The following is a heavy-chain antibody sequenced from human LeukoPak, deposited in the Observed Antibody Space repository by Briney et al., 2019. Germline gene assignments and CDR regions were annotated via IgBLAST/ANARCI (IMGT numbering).Heavy chain of an antibody. CDR2: INPSGGTA. Sequence: ASVKVSCKASRYTFSMYNMHWVRRAPGQGLEWMGIINPSGGTASDTQKFQGRVTMTRDTSTSTLYMELSSLRSEDTAVYYCAREGVVGTGLDYRGHGTLVTAAS. CDR3: AREGVVGTGLDY. CDR1: RYTFSMYN. V-gene: IGHV1-46*01. D-gene: IGHD2-2*01. J-gene: IGHJ4*01.